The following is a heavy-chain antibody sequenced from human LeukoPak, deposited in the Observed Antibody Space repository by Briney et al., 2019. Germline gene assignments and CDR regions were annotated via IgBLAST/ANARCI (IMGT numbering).Heavy chain of an antibody. Sequence: ASVKVSCKASGGTFCSYAISWVRQAPGQGLEWVGGIIPIFGTANYAQKFQGRVTITADESTSTAYMELSSLRSEDTAEYYCATSVWPPYYYYYYMDVWGKGTTVTVSS. CDR2: IIPIFGTA. D-gene: IGHD2-8*01. J-gene: IGHJ6*03. CDR1: GGTFCSYA. V-gene: IGHV1-69*13. CDR3: ATSVWPPYYYYYYMDV.